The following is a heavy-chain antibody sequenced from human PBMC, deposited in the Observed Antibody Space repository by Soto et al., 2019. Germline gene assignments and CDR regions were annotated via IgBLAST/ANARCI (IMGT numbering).Heavy chain of an antibody. D-gene: IGHD2-15*01. V-gene: IGHV4-31*03. Sequence: QVQLQESGPGLVKPSQTLSLTCTVSGGSISSGGYYWSWIRQHPGKGLEWIGYIYYSGSTYYNPSLKRRVTISVDTSKNQFSLKLSSVTAADTAVYYCARSSLVAYYYFDYWGQGTLVTVSS. CDR2: IYYSGST. CDR1: GGSISSGGYY. J-gene: IGHJ4*02. CDR3: ARSSLVAYYYFDY.